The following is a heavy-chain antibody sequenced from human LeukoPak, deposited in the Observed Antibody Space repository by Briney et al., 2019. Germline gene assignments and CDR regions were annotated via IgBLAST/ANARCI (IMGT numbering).Heavy chain of an antibody. J-gene: IGHJ4*02. CDR2: IIPIFGTA. V-gene: IGHV1-69*13. CDR1: GYTFTGYY. Sequence: GASVKVSCKASGYTFTGYYMHWVRQAPGQGLEWMGGIIPIFGTANYAQKFQGRVAITADESTSTAYMELSSLRSEDTAVYYCARGYYPDYWGQGTLVTVSS. CDR3: ARGYYPDY. D-gene: IGHD3-10*01.